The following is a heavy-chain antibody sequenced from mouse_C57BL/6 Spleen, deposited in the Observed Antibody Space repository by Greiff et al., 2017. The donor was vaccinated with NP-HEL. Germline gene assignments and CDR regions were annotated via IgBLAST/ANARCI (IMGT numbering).Heavy chain of an antibody. Sequence: QVQLQQSGAELVKPGASVKVSCKASGYTFTSYWMHWVKQRPGQGLEWIGRIHPSDSDTNYNQKFKGKATLTVDKSSSTAYMQLSSLTSEDSAVYYCAMEIYYYGSSHYAMDYWGQGTSVTVSS. V-gene: IGHV1-74*01. J-gene: IGHJ4*01. CDR2: IHPSDSDT. D-gene: IGHD1-1*01. CDR3: AMEIYYYGSSHYAMDY. CDR1: GYTFTSYW.